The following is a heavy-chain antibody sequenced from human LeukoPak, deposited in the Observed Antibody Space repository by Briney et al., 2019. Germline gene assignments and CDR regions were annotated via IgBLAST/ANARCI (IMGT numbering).Heavy chain of an antibody. J-gene: IGHJ4*02. V-gene: IGHV4-31*11. CDR3: ARMGIVGATGYYFDY. D-gene: IGHD1-26*01. CDR2: IYYSGST. Sequence: PSETLSLTCAVYGGSFSGYYWNWIRQHPGKGLEWIGYIYYSGSTYYNPSLKSRVNISVDTSKNQFSLKLNSVTAADTAVYYCARMGIVGATGYYFDYWGQGTLVTVSS. CDR1: GGSFSGYY.